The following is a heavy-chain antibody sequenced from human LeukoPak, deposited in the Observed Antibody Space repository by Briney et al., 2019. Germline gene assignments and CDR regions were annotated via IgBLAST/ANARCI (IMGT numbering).Heavy chain of an antibody. V-gene: IGHV4-34*01. Sequence: SETLSLTCAVYGGSFSGYYWSRIRQPPGKGLEWIGEINHSGSTNYNPSLKSRVTISVDTSKNQFSLKLSSVTAADTAVYYCARALDYGGNRPFDYWGQGTLVTVSS. CDR2: INHSGST. CDR3: ARALDYGGNRPFDY. D-gene: IGHD4-23*01. J-gene: IGHJ4*02. CDR1: GGSFSGYY.